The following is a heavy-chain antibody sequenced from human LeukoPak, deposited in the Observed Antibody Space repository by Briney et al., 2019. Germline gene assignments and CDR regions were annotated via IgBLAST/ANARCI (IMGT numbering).Heavy chain of an antibody. CDR2: IYYSGST. Sequence: PSETLSLTCTVSGGSISSYYWSWLRQPPGKGLEWIGYIYYSGSTNYNPSLKSRVTISVDTSKNQFFLKLSSVTAADTAVYYCARGDYLIDYWGQGTLVTVSS. D-gene: IGHD5-12*01. CDR3: ARGDYLIDY. V-gene: IGHV4-59*01. CDR1: GGSISSYY. J-gene: IGHJ4*02.